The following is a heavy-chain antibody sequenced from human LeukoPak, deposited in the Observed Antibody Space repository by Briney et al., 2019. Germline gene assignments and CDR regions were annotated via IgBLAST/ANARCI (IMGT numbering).Heavy chain of an antibody. CDR2: ITGSGGST. CDR1: GCTFSSYA. V-gene: IGHV3-23*01. J-gene: IGHJ4*02. Sequence: GGSLTLSCAASGCTFSSYAMSWVRQPPGKGLEWVAAITGSGGSTYYADSVKGRFTISRDNSKNKLYLQLNSLRAEDTAVYYCAKDPYSGSYFDYWGQGTLVTVSS. CDR3: AKDPYSGSYFDY. D-gene: IGHD1-26*01.